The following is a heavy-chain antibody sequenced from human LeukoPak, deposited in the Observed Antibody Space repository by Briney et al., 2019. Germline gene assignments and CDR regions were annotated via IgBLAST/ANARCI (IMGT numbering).Heavy chain of an antibody. Sequence: GGSLRLSCAASGFTFRSYAMSWVRQAPGKGLEWVSVISDGGGSTYYADSVKGRFTISRDNAKDSLYLQLDSLRAEDTAVYYCARVSDSSGYHESPYWYFDLWGRGTLVTVSS. V-gene: IGHV3-23*01. CDR1: GFTFRSYA. CDR2: ISDGGGST. CDR3: ARVSDSSGYHESPYWYFDL. D-gene: IGHD3-22*01. J-gene: IGHJ2*01.